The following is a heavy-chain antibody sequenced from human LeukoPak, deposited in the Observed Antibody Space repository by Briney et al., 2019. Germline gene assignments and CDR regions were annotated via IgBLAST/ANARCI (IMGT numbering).Heavy chain of an antibody. Sequence: SVKVSCRASGGTFSSYAISWVRQAPGQGLEWMGGIIPIFGTANYAQKFQGRVTITADESTSTAYMELSSLRSEDTAVYYCARDPLVGAIYNWFDPWGQGTLVTVSS. CDR3: ARDPLVGAIYNWFDP. J-gene: IGHJ5*02. V-gene: IGHV1-69*01. D-gene: IGHD1-26*01. CDR1: GGTFSSYA. CDR2: IIPIFGTA.